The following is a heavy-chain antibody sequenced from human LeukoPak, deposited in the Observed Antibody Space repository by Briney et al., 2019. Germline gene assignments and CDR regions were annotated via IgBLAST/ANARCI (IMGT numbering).Heavy chain of an antibody. CDR1: GYTFTGYY. V-gene: IGHV1-2*02. Sequence: ASVKVSFKSSGYTFTGYYVHWVRQAHGQGLEWMGWINPKNAGTIYAYNFRGRVTMTRDTAISTAYMEVSGLTSDDAAVYYCARAYCSAGDCYEFDYWGQGTLVTVSS. D-gene: IGHD2-15*01. CDR2: INPKNAGT. CDR3: ARAYCSAGDCYEFDY. J-gene: IGHJ4*02.